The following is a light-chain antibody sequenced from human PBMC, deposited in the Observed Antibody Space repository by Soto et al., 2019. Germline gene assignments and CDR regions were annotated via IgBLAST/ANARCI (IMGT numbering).Light chain of an antibody. CDR2: GAS. V-gene: IGKV3-20*01. CDR3: QQYGNSPLYT. CDR1: QSVSSSY. Sequence: EIVLTQSPGTLSLSPGERANLSCRASQSVSSSYLTWYQQKPGQAPRLLSYGASNTATGIPDWFSGSGSGANFTLTISRLEPQDFAVYYCQQYGNSPLYTFGQGTKLEIK. J-gene: IGKJ2*01.